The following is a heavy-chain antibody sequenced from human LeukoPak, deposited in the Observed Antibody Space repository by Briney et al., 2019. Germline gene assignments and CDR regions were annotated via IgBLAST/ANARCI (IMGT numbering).Heavy chain of an antibody. CDR3: ARDTRGQWLDN. CDR1: GGSISSSSYY. CDR2: IYYSGST. V-gene: IGHV4-39*07. J-gene: IGHJ4*02. Sequence: PSETLSLTCTVSGGSISSSSYYWGWIRQPPGKGLEWIGSIYYSGSTYYNPSLKSRVTISVDTSKNQFSLKLSSVTAADTAVYYCARDTRGQWLDNWGQGTLVTVSS. D-gene: IGHD6-19*01.